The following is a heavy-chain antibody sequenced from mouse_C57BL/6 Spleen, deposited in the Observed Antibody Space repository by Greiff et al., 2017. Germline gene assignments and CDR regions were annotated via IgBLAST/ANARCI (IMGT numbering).Heavy chain of an antibody. D-gene: IGHD1-1*02. CDR3: ARSGNLEGSHWYFDV. CDR2: IDPSDSYT. CDR1: GYTFTSYW. Sequence: QVQLQQPGAELVKPGASVKLSCKASGYTFTSYWMQWVKQRPGQGLEWIGEIDPSDSYTNYNQKFKGKATLTVDTSSSTAYMQLSSLTSEDSAVYYCARSGNLEGSHWYFDVWGTGTTVTVSS. V-gene: IGHV1-50*01. J-gene: IGHJ1*03.